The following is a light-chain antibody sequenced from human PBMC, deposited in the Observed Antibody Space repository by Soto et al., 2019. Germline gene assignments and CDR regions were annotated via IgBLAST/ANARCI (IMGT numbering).Light chain of an antibody. J-gene: IGLJ1*01. CDR3: CSYAGSSTYV. CDR1: SSDVGSYNL. V-gene: IGLV2-23*01. CDR2: EDS. Sequence: QSALTQPASVAGSPGQSLTISCTGTSSDVGSYNLVSWYQQHPGKAPKLMIYEDSKRPSGVSNRFSGSKSGNTASLTISGLQAEDEADYFCCSYAGSSTYVFGTGTKVTVL.